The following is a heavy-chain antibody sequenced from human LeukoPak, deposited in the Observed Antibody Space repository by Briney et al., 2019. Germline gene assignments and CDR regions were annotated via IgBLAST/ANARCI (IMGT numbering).Heavy chain of an antibody. CDR3: TRDRDSGSYRYRLS. J-gene: IGHJ4*02. V-gene: IGHV3-49*04. Sequence: SLRLSCAASGFTFGDYAMSWVRQAPGKGLEWVGFIRSKAYGGTTEYAASVKGRFTISRDDSKSIAYLQMNSLKTEDTAVYYCTRDRDSGSYRYRLSWGQGTLVTVSS. CDR1: GFTFGDYA. CDR2: IRSKAYGGTT. D-gene: IGHD1-26*01.